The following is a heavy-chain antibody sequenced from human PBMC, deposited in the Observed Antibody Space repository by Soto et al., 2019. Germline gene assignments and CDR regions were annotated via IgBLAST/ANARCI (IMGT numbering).Heavy chain of an antibody. CDR2: IYYTGNT. J-gene: IGHJ5*02. V-gene: IGHV4-31*03. Sequence: QVQLQESGPGLVKPSQTLSLTCTVSGGSISSGGYYWSWIRQHPGKGLEWIGYIYYTGNTYYNPSLRRGVTISEDTSKNQFSLKLSSVTAADTAVYYCARGEASMVRGVSNWFDPWGQGTLVTVSS. D-gene: IGHD3-10*01. CDR3: ARGEASMVRGVSNWFDP. CDR1: GGSISSGGYY.